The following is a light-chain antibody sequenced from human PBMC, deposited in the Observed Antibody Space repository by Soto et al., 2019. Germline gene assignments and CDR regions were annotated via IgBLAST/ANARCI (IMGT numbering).Light chain of an antibody. CDR2: HAS. Sequence: DIQMTQSPSTLPASVGDRVTITCRASQSISNLLAWYQQKPGTAPKVLIYHASSLQSGVPSRFNGSGSGTEFTLTISSLQPEDFATYYCLQHNTFPRTFGQGTKVDIK. CDR3: LQHNTFPRT. J-gene: IGKJ1*01. CDR1: QSISNL. V-gene: IGKV1-5*01.